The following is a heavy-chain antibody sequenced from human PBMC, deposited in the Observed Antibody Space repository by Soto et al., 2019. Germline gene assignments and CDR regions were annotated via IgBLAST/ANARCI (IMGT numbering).Heavy chain of an antibody. CDR1: KFTFSSYA. Sequence: ESVGGVVQPGRSLRLSCSASKFTFSSYAMHWVRQAPGKGLEWVAVISYDGSHKNHADSVKGRFIISRDNSEDTLYLQMNSLRTEDTAVYYCAREEAAIFDNWGQGTLVTVSS. V-gene: IGHV3-30-3*01. D-gene: IGHD2-2*02. J-gene: IGHJ4*02. CDR3: AREEAAIFDN. CDR2: ISYDGSHK.